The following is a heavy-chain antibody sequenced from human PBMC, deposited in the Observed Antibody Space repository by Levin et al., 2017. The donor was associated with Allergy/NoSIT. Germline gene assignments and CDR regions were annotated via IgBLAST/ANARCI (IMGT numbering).Heavy chain of an antibody. Sequence: PGESLKISCAASGFTLSTYAIHWVRQTPGKGLEWVAVISYEGSNKYYADSVKGRFTISRDNSKNTVDLQMNRLRAEDTAVYYCARDLASGSDFWGQGTLVTVSS. CDR3: ARDLASGSDF. V-gene: IGHV3-30-3*01. CDR1: GFTLSTYA. J-gene: IGHJ4*02. D-gene: IGHD3-22*01. CDR2: ISYEGSNK.